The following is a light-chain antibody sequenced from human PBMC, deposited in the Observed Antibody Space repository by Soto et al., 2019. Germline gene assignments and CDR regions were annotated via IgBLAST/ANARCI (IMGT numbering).Light chain of an antibody. Sequence: EIVLTQSPVTLSLSPGERATLSCRASQSASSYLAWYQQKPGQAPRLLIYDASNRATGIPARFSGSGSGTDFTLTISSLEPEDFAVYYCQQRSNWPSITFGQGTRLEIK. CDR2: DAS. V-gene: IGKV3-11*01. J-gene: IGKJ5*01. CDR3: QQRSNWPSIT. CDR1: QSASSY.